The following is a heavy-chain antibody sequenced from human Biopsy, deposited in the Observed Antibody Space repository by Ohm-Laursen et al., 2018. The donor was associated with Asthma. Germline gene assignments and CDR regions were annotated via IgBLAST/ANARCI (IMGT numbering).Heavy chain of an antibody. J-gene: IGHJ6*02. CDR2: IWYDGGYK. D-gene: IGHD7-27*01. Sequence: SLRLSCSAPGFAVSRDHMFWVRQAPGKGLEWVAVIWYDGGYKDNADSVKGRFTISRDNSKNMLYLQMNSLRAEDTAVYYCARDLGPTRMDVWGQGTTVTVS. CDR1: GFAVSRDH. CDR3: ARDLGPTRMDV. V-gene: IGHV3-33*07.